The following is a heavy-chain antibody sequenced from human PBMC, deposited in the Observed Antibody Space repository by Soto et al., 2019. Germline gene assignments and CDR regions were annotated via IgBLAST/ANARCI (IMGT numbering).Heavy chain of an antibody. J-gene: IGHJ6*03. CDR1: GGSFSGYY. D-gene: IGHD6-13*01. CDR3: ARVCSAAGPLMDYYYMDV. Sequence: SETLSLTCAVYGGSFSGYYWSWIRQPPGKGLEWIGEINHSGSTNYNPSLKSRVTISVDTSKNQFSLKLSSVTAADTAVYYCARVCSAAGPLMDYYYMDVWGKGTTVTVSS. V-gene: IGHV4-34*01. CDR2: INHSGST.